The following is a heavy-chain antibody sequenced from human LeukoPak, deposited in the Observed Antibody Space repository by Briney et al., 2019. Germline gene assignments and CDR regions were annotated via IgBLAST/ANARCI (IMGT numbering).Heavy chain of an antibody. D-gene: IGHD2-2*01. J-gene: IGHJ5*02. Sequence: GGSLRLSCAASTITFSDYGMDWVRQAPGRGLEWVSTINPTGVRTYYADSVRGRFTISRDNSKNTVFLQINSLRVEDTAIYYCARDQPHAASWFDPWGQGTLVTGSS. CDR1: TITFSDYG. V-gene: IGHV3-23*01. CDR2: INPTGVRT. CDR3: ARDQPHAASWFDP.